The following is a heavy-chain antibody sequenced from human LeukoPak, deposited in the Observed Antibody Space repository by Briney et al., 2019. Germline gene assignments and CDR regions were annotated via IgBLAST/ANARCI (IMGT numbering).Heavy chain of an antibody. D-gene: IGHD1-7*01. CDR3: ARYQELSQLDY. Sequence: PSETLSLTCTVSGGSISSYYWSWIRQPPGKGLEWIGYIYYSGSTNYNPPLKSRVTISVDTSKNQFSLKLSSVTAADTAVYYCARYQELSQLDYWGQGTLVTVSS. CDR1: GGSISSYY. J-gene: IGHJ4*02. CDR2: IYYSGST. V-gene: IGHV4-59*01.